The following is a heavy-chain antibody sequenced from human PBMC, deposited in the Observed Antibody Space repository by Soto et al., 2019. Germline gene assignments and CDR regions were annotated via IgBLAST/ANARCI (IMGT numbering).Heavy chain of an antibody. CDR1: GFSFSTYG. CDR3: ATGISRIYPYAMDV. CDR2: ISYDGSNK. V-gene: IGHV3-30*03. Sequence: QVQLVESGGGVVQPGRSLRLSCAASGFSFSTYGMHWVRQAPGKGLEWVALISYDGSNKYYADSVKGRFTISRDNSKDTLDLQMDSLRAEDTAVYYCATGISRIYPYAMDVWGLGTTVTVSS. J-gene: IGHJ6*02. D-gene: IGHD2-21*01.